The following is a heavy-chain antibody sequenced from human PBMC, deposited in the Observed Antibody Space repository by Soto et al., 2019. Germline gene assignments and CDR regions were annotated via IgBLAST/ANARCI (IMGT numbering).Heavy chain of an antibody. CDR1: GDGFRCG. Sequence: GASVQGCCKACGDGFRCGFSWVRQAPGQGLEWMGWISASDGSTNSAQKFRGRISLTTDTSTNTAYLDLLSLTSDDTAVYFCATYYFGSGSYYRFANWGPGTLVTVSS. V-gene: IGHV1-18*01. D-gene: IGHD3-10*01. CDR3: ATYYFGSGSYYRFAN. J-gene: IGHJ4*02. CDR2: ISASDGST.